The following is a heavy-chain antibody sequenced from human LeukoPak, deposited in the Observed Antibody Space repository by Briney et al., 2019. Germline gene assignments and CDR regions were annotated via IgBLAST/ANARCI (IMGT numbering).Heavy chain of an antibody. Sequence: ASVKVSCKASGYTFTSYDINWVRQATGQGLEWMGWMNPNSGNTGYAQKFQGRVTMTRNTSISTAYMELRSLRSDDTAVYYCARLVSSWYGYFDYWGQGTLVTVSS. J-gene: IGHJ4*02. CDR1: GYTFTSYD. CDR3: ARLVSSWYGYFDY. V-gene: IGHV1-8*01. D-gene: IGHD6-13*01. CDR2: MNPNSGNT.